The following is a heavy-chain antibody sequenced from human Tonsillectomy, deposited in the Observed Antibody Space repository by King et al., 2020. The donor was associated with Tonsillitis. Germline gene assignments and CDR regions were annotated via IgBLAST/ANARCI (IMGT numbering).Heavy chain of an antibody. V-gene: IGHV1-46*01. J-gene: IGHJ5*02. CDR3: ARDRPCSCASCYGGSFFDP. CDR1: GYTFTSYY. Sequence: VQLVESGAEVKKPGASVKVSCRASGYTFTSYYMHWVRQAPGQGLEWMGMINPSGGTTSYAQKFQGRVTMTRDTSTNTVYMELSSLRSEDTAVYYCARDRPCSCASCYGGSFFDPWGQGTLVTVFS. CDR2: INPSGGTT. D-gene: IGHD2-2*01.